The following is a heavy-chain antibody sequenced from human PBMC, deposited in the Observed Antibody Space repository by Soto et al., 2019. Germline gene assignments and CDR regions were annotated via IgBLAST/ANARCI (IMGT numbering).Heavy chain of an antibody. CDR3: ARAEGGSGWYGNWFDP. CDR1: GYTFTDYY. V-gene: IGHV1-2*04. D-gene: IGHD6-19*01. Sequence: ASVKVSCKASGYTFTDYYMHWVRQAPGQGLEWMGWINPNSGGTNYAQKFQGWVTMTRDTSISTAYMELSRLRSDDTAVYYCARAEGGSGWYGNWFDPWGQGTLVTVSS. CDR2: INPNSGGT. J-gene: IGHJ5*02.